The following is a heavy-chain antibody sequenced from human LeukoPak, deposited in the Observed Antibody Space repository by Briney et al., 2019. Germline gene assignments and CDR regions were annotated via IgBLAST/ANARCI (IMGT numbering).Heavy chain of an antibody. Sequence: GGSLRLSCAASGFTFSNAWMSWVRQAAGKGLEWVSAISASGGDTFYSDSVKGRFTVSRDNSKNTLFLQLHNLRVEDTALYYCARDLHYYVAMDVWGQGTTVTVSS. J-gene: IGHJ6*02. CDR1: GFTFSNAW. D-gene: IGHD3-10*02. CDR3: ARDLHYYVAMDV. V-gene: IGHV3-23*01. CDR2: ISASGGDT.